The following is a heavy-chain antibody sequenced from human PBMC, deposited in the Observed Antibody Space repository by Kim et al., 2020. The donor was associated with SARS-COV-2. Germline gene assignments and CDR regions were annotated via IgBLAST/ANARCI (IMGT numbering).Heavy chain of an antibody. CDR3: ANYRDAIDDGDY. CDR1: GFTFVTYS. J-gene: IGHJ4*02. V-gene: IGHV3-7*03. Sequence: GGSLRLSCAASGFTFVTYSMSWVRQAPGKGLEWLARIKPDGIVKNYADSVKGRFTISRDNAKNSLYLQMNSLRVEDTAVYYCANYRDAIDDGDYWGQGTLVTVSP. CDR2: IKPDGIVK. D-gene: IGHD3-10*01.